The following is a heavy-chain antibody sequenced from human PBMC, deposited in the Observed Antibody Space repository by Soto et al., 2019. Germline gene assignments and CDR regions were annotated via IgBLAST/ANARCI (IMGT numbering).Heavy chain of an antibody. J-gene: IGHJ4*02. CDR3: ATRSPAFDY. Sequence: QVQLVQSGPEVKKPGASVKVSCKTSGYTFTSYGISWVRQAPGRGLEWMGWITTDKGKTTYAQKFQGRVTMTTDTSTSTAYMELRSLISDDTAVYYCATRSPAFDYWGQGTLVAVSS. V-gene: IGHV1-18*01. CDR2: ITTDKGKT. CDR1: GYTFTSYG.